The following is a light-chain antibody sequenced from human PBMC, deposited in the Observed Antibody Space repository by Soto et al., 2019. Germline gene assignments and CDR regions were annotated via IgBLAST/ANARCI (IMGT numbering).Light chain of an antibody. CDR3: QHYGSSPYT. Sequence: EIVLTQSPGTLSLSPGERATLYCRASQSVSGGHLAWYQQKPGQAPRLLLYGASNRATGIPDRFSGSGSGTDLTLTISRLEPEDFAVYSCQHYGSSPYTFGQGTRLEIK. V-gene: IGKV3-20*01. J-gene: IGKJ2*01. CDR2: GAS. CDR1: QSVSGGH.